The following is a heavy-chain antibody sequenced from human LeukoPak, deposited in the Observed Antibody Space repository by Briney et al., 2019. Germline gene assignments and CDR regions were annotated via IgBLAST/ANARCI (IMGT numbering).Heavy chain of an antibody. CDR2: INHSGST. J-gene: IGHJ5*02. D-gene: IGHD3-10*01. Sequence: SETLSLTCAVYGGSFSNYYWSWIRRPPGKGLEWIGEINHSGSTNYNPSLKSRVTISVDMSKNQFSLELSFVTAADTAVYYCARGPASGSNFAWFDPWGQGTLVTVSS. V-gene: IGHV4-34*01. CDR3: ARGPASGSNFAWFDP. CDR1: GGSFSNYY.